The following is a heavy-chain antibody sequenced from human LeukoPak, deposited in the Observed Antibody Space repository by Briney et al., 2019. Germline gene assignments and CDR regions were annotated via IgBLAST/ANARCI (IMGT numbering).Heavy chain of an antibody. V-gene: IGHV4-4*07. D-gene: IGHD6-13*01. CDR2: IFTSGST. CDR3: ARISSSNWYNERGAFDV. CDR1: GGSIGNFY. Sequence: SETLSLTCTLSGGSIGNFYWTWIRQPAGKGLEWIGRIFTSGSTNYNPSLKSRLTMSVDTSKKQFSLKLSSVTAADTAVYYCARISSSNWYNERGAFDVWGQGTMVTVSS. J-gene: IGHJ3*01.